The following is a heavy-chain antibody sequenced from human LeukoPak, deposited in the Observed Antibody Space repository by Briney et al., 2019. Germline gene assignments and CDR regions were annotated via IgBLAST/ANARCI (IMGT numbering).Heavy chain of an antibody. J-gene: IGHJ4*02. CDR1: GYTFTSYD. CDR2: TNPNSGNT. V-gene: IGHV1-8*01. Sequence: ASVKVSCKASGYTFTSYDINWVRQATGQGLEWMGWTNPNSGNTGYAQKFQGRVTMTRNTSISTAYMELSSLRSEDTAVYYCARYSSSWYSDNDYWGQGTLVPSPQ. D-gene: IGHD6-13*01. CDR3: ARYSSSWYSDNDY.